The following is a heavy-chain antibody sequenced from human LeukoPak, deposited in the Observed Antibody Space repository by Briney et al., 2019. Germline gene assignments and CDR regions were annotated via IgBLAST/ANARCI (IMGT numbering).Heavy chain of an antibody. CDR2: IIPIFGTA. CDR1: GGTFSSYA. Sequence: SVKVSCKASGGTFSSYAISWVRQAPGQGLEWMGGIIPIFGTANYAQKFQGRVTMTEDTSTDTAYMELSSLRSEDTAVYYCATDLADWGYFDYWGQGTLVTVSS. V-gene: IGHV1-69*06. CDR3: ATDLADWGYFDY. D-gene: IGHD7-27*01. J-gene: IGHJ4*02.